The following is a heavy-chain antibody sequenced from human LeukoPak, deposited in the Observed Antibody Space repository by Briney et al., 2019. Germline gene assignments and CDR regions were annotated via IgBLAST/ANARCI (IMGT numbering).Heavy chain of an antibody. Sequence: ASVKVSCKASGYTFTSYYMHWVRQAPGQGLEWMGIINPSGGSTSYAQKFQGRVTMTRDTSTSTVYMELSSLRSEDTAVYYCASPSEDIGYDSSRFSYYYYYGMDVWGQGTTVTVSS. D-gene: IGHD3-22*01. CDR2: INPSGGST. CDR3: ASPSEDIGYDSSRFSYYYYYGMDV. V-gene: IGHV1-46*01. J-gene: IGHJ6*02. CDR1: GYTFTSYY.